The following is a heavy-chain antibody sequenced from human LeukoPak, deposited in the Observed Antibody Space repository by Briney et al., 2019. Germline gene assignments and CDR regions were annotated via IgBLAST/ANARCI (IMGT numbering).Heavy chain of an antibody. Sequence: PSETLSLTCAVYGGSFSGYYWSWIRQPPGKGLEWIGEINHSGSTNYNPSLKSQVTISVDTSKNQFSLKLSSVTAADTAVYYCARGGITMVRGTYFDYWGQGTLVTVSS. J-gene: IGHJ4*02. D-gene: IGHD3-10*01. V-gene: IGHV4-34*01. CDR1: GGSFSGYY. CDR2: INHSGST. CDR3: ARGGITMVRGTYFDY.